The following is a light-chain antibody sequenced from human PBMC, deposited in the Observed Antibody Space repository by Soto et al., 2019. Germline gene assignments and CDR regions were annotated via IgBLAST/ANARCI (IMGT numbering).Light chain of an antibody. CDR3: QQSYSTPLA. V-gene: IGKV1-39*01. CDR1: QSISSISSY. CDR2: AAS. J-gene: IGKJ1*01. Sequence: DIQMTQSPSSLSASVGDRVTITCRASQSISSISSYLNWYQQKPGKALKLLIYAASSLQSGVPSRFSGSGSGTDFTLTISSLQPEDFATYYCQQSYSTPLAFGQGTKVEIK.